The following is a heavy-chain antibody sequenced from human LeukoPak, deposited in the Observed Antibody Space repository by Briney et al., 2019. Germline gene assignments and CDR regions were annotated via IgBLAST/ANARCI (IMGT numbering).Heavy chain of an antibody. CDR1: GGSFSGYY. Sequence: SVTLSLTCAVYGGSFSGYYWSWIRQPPGKGLEWIGEINHSGSTNYNPSLKSRVTISVDTSKNQFSLKLSSVTAADTAVYYCARGLGSSSWPDAFDIWGQGTMVTVSS. CDR2: INHSGST. D-gene: IGHD6-13*01. J-gene: IGHJ3*02. V-gene: IGHV4-34*01. CDR3: ARGLGSSSWPDAFDI.